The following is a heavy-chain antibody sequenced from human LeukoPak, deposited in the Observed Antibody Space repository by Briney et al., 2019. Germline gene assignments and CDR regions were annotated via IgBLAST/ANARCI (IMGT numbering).Heavy chain of an antibody. J-gene: IGHJ6*03. CDR2: IHYSGTT. CDR3: ARVSWFPGTSYYYMDV. CDR1: GGSISSYY. Sequence: SETLSLTCTVSGGSISSYYWSWIRQPPGQGLVWIGYIHYSGTTNYNPSLKGRVTISVDTSKNQFSLKLTSVTAADTAVYYCARVSWFPGTSYYYMDVWGKGTTVTISS. V-gene: IGHV4-59*01. D-gene: IGHD1-1*01.